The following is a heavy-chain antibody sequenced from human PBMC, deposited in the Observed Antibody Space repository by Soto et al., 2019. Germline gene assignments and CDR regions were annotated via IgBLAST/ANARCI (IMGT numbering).Heavy chain of an antibody. D-gene: IGHD2-2*01. CDR1: GYSFTSYW. CDR2: IYPGDSDT. CDR3: ARTPSVVPTVEFEYYFDY. Sequence: GESLKISCKGSGYSFTSYWIGWVRQMPGKGLEWMGIIYPGDSDTRYSPSFQGQVTISADKSISTAYLQWSSLKASDTAMYYCARTPSVVPTVEFEYYFDYWGQGTLVTVSS. J-gene: IGHJ4*02. V-gene: IGHV5-51*01.